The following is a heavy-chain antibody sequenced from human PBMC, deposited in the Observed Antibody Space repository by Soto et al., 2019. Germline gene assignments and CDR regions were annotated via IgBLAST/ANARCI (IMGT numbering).Heavy chain of an antibody. Sequence: QVQLVESGGGVVQPGRSLRLSCAASGFTFTLFAIHWVRQAPGKGLEWLAAVSKDGTDTYYADSVKGRFTISRDNPKNPLFLQMNNLSPDDTAVYYCARDVWWELCLDAFDVWGQGTTVTVSS. D-gene: IGHD1-26*01. CDR2: VSKDGTDT. V-gene: IGHV3-30-3*01. J-gene: IGHJ3*01. CDR1: GFTFTLFA. CDR3: ARDVWWELCLDAFDV.